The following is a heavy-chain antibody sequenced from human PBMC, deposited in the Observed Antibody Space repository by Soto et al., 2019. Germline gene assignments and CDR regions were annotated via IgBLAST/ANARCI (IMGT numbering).Heavy chain of an antibody. J-gene: IGHJ6*02. CDR1: GGSISSSNW. D-gene: IGHD4-17*01. CDR2: IYHSGST. CDR3: ARYLLLTTFGYYGMDV. V-gene: IGHV4-4*02. Sequence: QVQLQESGPGLVKPSGTLSLTCAVSGGSISSSNWWSWVRQPPGKGLEWIGEIYHSGSTNYNPSLKCRVTISVDKSKNQFSLKLSSVTAADTAVYYCARYLLLTTFGYYGMDVWGQGTTVTVSS.